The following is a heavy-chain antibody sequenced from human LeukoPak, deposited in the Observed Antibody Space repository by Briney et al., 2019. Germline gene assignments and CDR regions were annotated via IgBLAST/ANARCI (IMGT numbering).Heavy chain of an antibody. CDR1: GFTFSDAW. D-gene: IGHD6-13*01. J-gene: IGHJ4*02. CDR2: ISYDGSNK. Sequence: GGSLRLSCAASGFTFSDAWMNWVRQAPGKGLEWVAVISYDGSNKYYADSVKGRFTISRDNSKNTLYLQMNSLRAEDTAVYYCARDSGRIAAAGNDFDYWGQGTLVTVSS. CDR3: ARDSGRIAAAGNDFDY. V-gene: IGHV3-30-3*01.